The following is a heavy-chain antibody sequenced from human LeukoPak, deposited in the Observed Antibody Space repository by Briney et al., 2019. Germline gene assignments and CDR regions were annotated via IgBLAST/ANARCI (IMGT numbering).Heavy chain of an antibody. D-gene: IGHD5-12*01. CDR3: ARAQHSGYERYQYYFDY. J-gene: IGHJ4*02. CDR1: GFTFSSCS. Sequence: TGGSLRLSCAASGFTFSSCSMSWVRQAPGKGLEWVSVISSSGGSTYYADPVKGRFTISRDNAKNTLYLQMNSLRAEDTAVYYCARAQHSGYERYQYYFDYWGQGTLVTVSS. V-gene: IGHV3-23*01. CDR2: ISSSGGST.